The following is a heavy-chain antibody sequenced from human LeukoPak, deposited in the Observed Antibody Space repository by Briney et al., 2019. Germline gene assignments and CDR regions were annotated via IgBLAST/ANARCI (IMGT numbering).Heavy chain of an antibody. D-gene: IGHD2-2*01. Sequence: GGSLRLSCAASGFTFSSYAMHWVRQAPGKGLEWVAVISYDGSNKYYADSVKGRFTISRDNSKNTLYLQMNGLRAEDTAVYYCARDDALGYYLDYWGQGTLVTVSS. CDR2: ISYDGSNK. V-gene: IGHV3-30*04. J-gene: IGHJ4*02. CDR1: GFTFSSYA. CDR3: ARDDALGYYLDY.